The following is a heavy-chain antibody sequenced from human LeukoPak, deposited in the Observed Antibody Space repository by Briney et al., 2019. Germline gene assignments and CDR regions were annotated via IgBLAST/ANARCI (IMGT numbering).Heavy chain of an antibody. Sequence: PSETLSLTCTVSGGSISSYYWSWIRQPPGKGLEWIGYIYSSGHTNYNPSLKNRDTISVDTSKNQFSLNLTSVTAADTAVYDCARHFRGAAAPLPFDYWGQGTLVTVSS. V-gene: IGHV4-59*08. CDR2: IYSSGHT. CDR3: ARHFRGAAAPLPFDY. J-gene: IGHJ4*02. CDR1: GGSISSYY. D-gene: IGHD6-13*01.